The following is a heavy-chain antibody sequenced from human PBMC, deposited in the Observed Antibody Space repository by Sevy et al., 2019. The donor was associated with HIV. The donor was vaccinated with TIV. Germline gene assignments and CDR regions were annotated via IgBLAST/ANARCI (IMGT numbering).Heavy chain of an antibody. CDR1: GFTFSSYA. J-gene: IGHJ4*02. CDR2: ISGSGGST. D-gene: IGHD6-19*01. Sequence: GGSLRLSCAASGFTFSSYAMSWVRQAPGKGLEWVSAISGSGGSTYYADSVKGRFTISRDNSKNTLYLQMNSLRAEDTAVYYCAKEGDSSGWYGGAYHFDYWGQGTLVTVSS. V-gene: IGHV3-23*01. CDR3: AKEGDSSGWYGGAYHFDY.